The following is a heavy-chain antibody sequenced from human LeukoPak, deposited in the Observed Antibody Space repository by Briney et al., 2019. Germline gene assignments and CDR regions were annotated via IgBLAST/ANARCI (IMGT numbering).Heavy chain of an antibody. J-gene: IGHJ4*02. Sequence: GGSLRLSCAASGFTFSRYWMTWIRQAPGEGLEWVANINQDGSVQYYVDSVRGRFTISRDNAKSSFLLQMNSLRAEDTAVYYCARDYSSSGSFDYWGQGTLVTVSS. CDR3: ARDYSSSGSFDY. CDR1: GFTFSRYW. V-gene: IGHV3-7*04. CDR2: INQDGSVQ. D-gene: IGHD3-10*01.